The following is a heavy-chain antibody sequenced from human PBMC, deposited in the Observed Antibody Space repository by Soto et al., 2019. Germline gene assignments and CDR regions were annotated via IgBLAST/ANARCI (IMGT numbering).Heavy chain of an antibody. D-gene: IGHD6-13*01. CDR3: ARLNNVQLVRSASFFYFDY. J-gene: IGHJ4*02. Sequence: QVQLVESGGGVVQPGRSLRLSCAASGFTFSSYGMHWVRQAPGKGLEGVAVIWYDGSNKYYADSVTGRFTISRDNSKNTLNLQMNSLRAEDTAVYYCARLNNVQLVRSASFFYFDYWGQGTLVTVSS. CDR1: GFTFSSYG. CDR2: IWYDGSNK. V-gene: IGHV3-33*01.